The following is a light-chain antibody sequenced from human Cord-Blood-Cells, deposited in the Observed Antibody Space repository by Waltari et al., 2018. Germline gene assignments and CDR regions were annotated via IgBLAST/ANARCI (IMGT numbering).Light chain of an antibody. CDR1: XXXVXXXNX. CDR3: SSYTSSSTLV. V-gene: IGLV2-14*03. J-gene: IGLJ3*02. Sequence: QSALTQPASVSGSPGQXXXXXXXXXXXXVXXXNXVXWYQQHPGKAPKLMIYDVSNRPSGVSNRFSGSKSGNTASLTISGLQAEDEADYYCSSYTSSSTLVFGGGTKLTVL. CDR2: DVS.